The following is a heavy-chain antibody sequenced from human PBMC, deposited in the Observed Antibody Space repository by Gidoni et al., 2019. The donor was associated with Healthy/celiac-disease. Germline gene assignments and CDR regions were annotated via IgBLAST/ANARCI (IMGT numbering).Heavy chain of an antibody. CDR1: GGSISSYY. CDR2: IYYSGST. V-gene: IGHV4-59*01. CDR3: ARTEYSSGWSSRYFDY. D-gene: IGHD6-19*01. Sequence: QVQLQESGPGLVKPSETLSLTCTVSGGSISSYYWSWIRQPPGKGLEWNGYIYYSGSTNYNPSLKSRVTISVDTSKNQFSLKLSSVTAADTAVYYCARTEYSSGWSSRYFDYWGQGTLVTVSS. J-gene: IGHJ4*02.